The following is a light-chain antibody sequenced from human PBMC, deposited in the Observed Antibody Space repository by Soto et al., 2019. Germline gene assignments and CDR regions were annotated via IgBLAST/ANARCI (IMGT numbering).Light chain of an antibody. J-gene: IGKJ4*01. CDR1: QGIKNY. CDR2: AAS. CDR3: QRYYNAPFT. Sequence: DIQVTQYPSSLSASVGDRVTITCRASQGIKNYLAWYQQKPGEIPKLLIYAASTLESEIPPRFSGSGSGTDFTLTINNLQPEDVATYYCQRYYNAPFTFGGGTKVEIK. V-gene: IGKV1-27*01.